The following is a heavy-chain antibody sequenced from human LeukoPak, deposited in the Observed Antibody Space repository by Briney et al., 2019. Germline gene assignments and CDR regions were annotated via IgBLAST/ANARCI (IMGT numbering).Heavy chain of an antibody. Sequence: QPGGSLRLSCAASGFTFSSYGMHWVRQAPGKGLEWVPFIRYDGSDKYYADSVQGRFTISRDSSKNTLYLQMNSLRAEDTAVYYCARESYDSSGYYLYYFDYWGQGTLVTVSS. CDR1: GFTFSSYG. CDR3: ARESYDSSGYYLYYFDY. CDR2: IRYDGSDK. V-gene: IGHV3-30*02. J-gene: IGHJ4*02. D-gene: IGHD3-22*01.